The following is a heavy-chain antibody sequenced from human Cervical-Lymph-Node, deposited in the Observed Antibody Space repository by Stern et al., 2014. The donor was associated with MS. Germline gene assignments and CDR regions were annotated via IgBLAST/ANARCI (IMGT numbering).Heavy chain of an antibody. V-gene: IGHV5-51*01. Sequence: VQLVQSGPEVKRPGESLKISCQASGYTFTSYWIGWVRQMPGKGLEWIAIIFPGGSDIRYSPPFQGQFTISADKPSSTAYLQWNNLKASDTAIYYCARQRYFDYWGQGTLVTVSS. CDR3: ARQRYFDY. CDR2: IFPGGSDI. CDR1: GYTFTSYW. J-gene: IGHJ4*02.